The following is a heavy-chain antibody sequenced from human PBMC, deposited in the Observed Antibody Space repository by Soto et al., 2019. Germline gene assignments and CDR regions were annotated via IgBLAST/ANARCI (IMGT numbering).Heavy chain of an antibody. Sequence: QVQLVQSGAEVKKPGSSVKVSCKASGGTFSSYAISWVRQAPGQGLEWMGGIIPIFGTANYAQKFQGRVTITADESTSTAYMDVTRLRSEDTAVYYCAVPVTYYDSSGYYFDYWGQGPLVTVSS. D-gene: IGHD3-22*01. CDR3: AVPVTYYDSSGYYFDY. J-gene: IGHJ4*02. CDR1: GGTFSSYA. V-gene: IGHV1-69*01. CDR2: IIPIFGTA.